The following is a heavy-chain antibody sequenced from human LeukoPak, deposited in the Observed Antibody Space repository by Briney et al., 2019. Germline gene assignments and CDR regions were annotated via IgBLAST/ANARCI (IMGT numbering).Heavy chain of an antibody. D-gene: IGHD4-17*01. CDR3: AKVYGDLTNYYYHYMDV. CDR1: GFTFSSYG. CDR2: ISGSGGST. J-gene: IGHJ6*03. V-gene: IGHV3-23*01. Sequence: GGSLRLSCAASGFTFSSYGMSWVRQAPGKGLEWVSAISGSGGSTYYADSVKGRFTISRDNSKNTLYLQMNSLRAEDTAVYYCAKVYGDLTNYYYHYMDVWGKGTTVTISS.